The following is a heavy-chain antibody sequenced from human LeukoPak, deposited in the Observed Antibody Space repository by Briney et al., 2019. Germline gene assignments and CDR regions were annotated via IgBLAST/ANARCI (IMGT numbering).Heavy chain of an antibody. CDR1: GFTFSNSA. CDR2: ISISGGTT. D-gene: IGHD1-1*01. J-gene: IGHJ4*02. CDR3: AKEEVPNDY. V-gene: IGHV3-23*01. Sequence: PGGSLRLSCAASGFTFSNSAMSWVRQAPGKGLEWVPGISISGGTTYYAASVKGRFTISRDNSKNTVYLQLNSLRAEDTAVYYCAKEEVPNDYWGQGTLVTVSS.